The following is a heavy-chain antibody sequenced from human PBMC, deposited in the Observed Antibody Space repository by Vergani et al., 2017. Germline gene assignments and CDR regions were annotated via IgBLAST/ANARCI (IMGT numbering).Heavy chain of an antibody. J-gene: IGHJ4*02. V-gene: IGHV5-10-1*01. Sequence: VQLVQSGAEVKKPGASVKVSCKGSGYSFTSYWISWVRQMPGKGLEWMGRIDPSDSYTNYSPSFQGHVTISADKSISTAYLQWSSLKASDTAMYYCARLRSGGLVNRGPNDYWGQGTLVTVSS. CDR3: ARLRSGGLVNRGPNDY. CDR2: IDPSDSYT. D-gene: IGHD3-10*01. CDR1: GYSFTSYW.